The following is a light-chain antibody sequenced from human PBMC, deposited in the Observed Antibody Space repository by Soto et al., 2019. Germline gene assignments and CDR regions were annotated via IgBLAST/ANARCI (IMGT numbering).Light chain of an antibody. J-gene: IGLJ2*01. V-gene: IGLV2-23*02. CDR2: EVS. CDR1: SSDVGSHNF. Sequence: QPASVSGSPGQSIASSCTGTSSDVGSHNFVSWYQQHPGKVPKLIIYEVSKRPSGVSNRFSGSKSGNTASLTISGLQAEDEADYYCYSYVGGISFGGGTKLTVL. CDR3: YSYVGGIS.